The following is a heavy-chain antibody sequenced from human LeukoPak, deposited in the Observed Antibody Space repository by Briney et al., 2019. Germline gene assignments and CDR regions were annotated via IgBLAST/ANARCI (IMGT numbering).Heavy chain of an antibody. CDR2: ISYDGSNK. J-gene: IGHJ4*02. CDR3: ANSHCSINSSPHY. CDR1: GFTFTSHG. D-gene: IGHD2-2*01. V-gene: IGHV3-30*18. Sequence: GGSLRLSCATSGFTFTSHGMHWVRQAPGKGLEWVAVISYDGSNKYYADSVKGRFAISRDNSKNTLYLQMNSLRAEDTAVYYCANSHCSINSSPHYWGQGTLVTVSS.